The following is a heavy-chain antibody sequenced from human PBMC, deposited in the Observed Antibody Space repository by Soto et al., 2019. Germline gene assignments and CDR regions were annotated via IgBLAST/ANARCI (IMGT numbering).Heavy chain of an antibody. Sequence: SETLSLTCTVSGASISSYYWSWIRQPPGKGLEWIGYIYYSGSTNYNPSLKSRVTISVDTSKNQFSLKLSSVTAADTAVYYCARHGISGGYFDYWGQGTLVTVSS. J-gene: IGHJ4*02. CDR3: ARHGISGGYFDY. CDR1: GASISSYY. V-gene: IGHV4-59*08. D-gene: IGHD1-1*01. CDR2: IYYSGST.